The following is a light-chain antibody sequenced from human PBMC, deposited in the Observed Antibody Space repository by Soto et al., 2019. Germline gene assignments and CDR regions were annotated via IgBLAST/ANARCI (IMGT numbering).Light chain of an antibody. CDR1: QSVSSN. Sequence: EIVMTQSPTTLSVSPGERATLSCRASQSVSSNLAWYQQKAGQTPRLLIYDAFTRATGIPDRFSGSGFGTEFTLTINSLQSEDFAVYYCQQYNNWPPWTFGQGNKVEIK. CDR2: DAF. V-gene: IGKV3-15*01. CDR3: QQYNNWPPWT. J-gene: IGKJ1*01.